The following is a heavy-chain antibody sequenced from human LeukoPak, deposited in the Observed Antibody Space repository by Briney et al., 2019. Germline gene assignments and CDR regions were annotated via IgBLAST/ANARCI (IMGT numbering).Heavy chain of an antibody. CDR2: ISYDGSNK. D-gene: IGHD1-26*01. J-gene: IGHJ6*02. V-gene: IGHV3-30*03. CDR1: GFAFSSYG. Sequence: GGSLRLSCAASGFAFSSYGMHWVRQAPGKGLEWVAVISYDGSNKYYADSVKGRFTISRDNSKNTLYLQMNSLRSEDTAVYYCARCGRASYYYGMDVWGQGTTVTVSS. CDR3: ARCGRASYYYGMDV.